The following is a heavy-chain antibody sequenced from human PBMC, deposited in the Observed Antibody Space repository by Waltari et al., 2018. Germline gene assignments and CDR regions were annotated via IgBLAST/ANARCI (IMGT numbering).Heavy chain of an antibody. CDR3: ARAEGYSSSPDY. J-gene: IGHJ4*02. CDR2: IYSSGST. V-gene: IGHV4-59*01. Sequence: QVQLQESGPGLVKPSETLSLTCTVSGGSISSYYWSWIRQPPGKGLEWIGYIYSSGSTNDNPSLKSRVTISVDTSKSQFSLKLSSGTAADTAVYYCARAEGYSSSPDYWGQGTLVTVSS. CDR1: GGSISSYY. D-gene: IGHD6-6*01.